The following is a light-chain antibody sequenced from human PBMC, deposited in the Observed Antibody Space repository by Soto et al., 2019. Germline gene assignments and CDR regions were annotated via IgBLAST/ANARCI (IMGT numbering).Light chain of an antibody. J-gene: IGLJ1*01. CDR2: DVS. CDR1: SSDVGGYNY. CDR3: SSYTSSSTYV. Sequence: QSVLTQPASVSGSPGLSITISCTGTSSDVGGYNYVSWYQQHPGKAPKLMIYDVSNRPSGVSNRFSGSKSGNTASLTISGLQAEDKADYYCSSYTSSSTYVFGTGTKVTVL. V-gene: IGLV2-14*01.